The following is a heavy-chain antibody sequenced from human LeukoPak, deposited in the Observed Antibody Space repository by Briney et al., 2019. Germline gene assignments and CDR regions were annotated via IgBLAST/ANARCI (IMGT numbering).Heavy chain of an antibody. Sequence: GGSLRLSCAASGFTFSSYWMSWVRQAPGKGLEWVANIKQDGSEKYYVDSVKGRFTISRDNAKDSLYLQMNSLSAEDTAVYYCASFWGSRESDWLRDGVDVWGQGTTVTVSS. D-gene: IGHD2-21*02. V-gene: IGHV3-7*01. CDR1: GFTFSSYW. CDR3: ASFWGSRESDWLRDGVDV. J-gene: IGHJ6*02. CDR2: IKQDGSEK.